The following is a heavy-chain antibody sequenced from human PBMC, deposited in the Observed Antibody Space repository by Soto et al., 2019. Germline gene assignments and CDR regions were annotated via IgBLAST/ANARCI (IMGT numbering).Heavy chain of an antibody. CDR2: IYYSGST. CDR3: ASGHYYDSSGYYSTLYYYYYGMDV. V-gene: IGHV4-39*01. D-gene: IGHD3-22*01. Sequence: SETLSLTCTVSGGSISSSSYYWGWIRQPPGKGLEWIGSIYYSGSTYYNPSLKSRVTISVDTSKNQFSLKLSSVTAAETAVYYCASGHYYDSSGYYSTLYYYYYGMDVWGQGTTVTVSS. CDR1: GGSISSSSYY. J-gene: IGHJ6*02.